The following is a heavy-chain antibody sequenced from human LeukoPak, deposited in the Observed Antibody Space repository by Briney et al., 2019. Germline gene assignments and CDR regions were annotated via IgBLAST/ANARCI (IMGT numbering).Heavy chain of an antibody. Sequence: GGSLRLSCAASGFTFSSYAMHWVRQAPGKGLEWVAIISYDGSNKYYADSVKGRFTISRDNSKNTLYLQMNSLRAEDTAVYYCAGSGGYDLTAPTFDYWGQGTLVTVSS. CDR3: AGSGGYDLTAPTFDY. J-gene: IGHJ4*02. D-gene: IGHD5-12*01. V-gene: IGHV3-30-3*01. CDR1: GFTFSSYA. CDR2: ISYDGSNK.